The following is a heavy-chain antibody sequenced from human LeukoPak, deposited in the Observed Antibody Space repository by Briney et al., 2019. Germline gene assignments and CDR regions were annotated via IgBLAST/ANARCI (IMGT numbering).Heavy chain of an antibody. D-gene: IGHD4/OR15-4a*01. Sequence: SETLSLTCAVYGGSFSGYYWSWIRQPPGKGLEWIGEINHSGSTNYNPSLKSRVTISVDTSKNQFSLKLSSVTAADTAVYYCASAKLDNWFDPWGQGTLVTVSS. V-gene: IGHV4-34*01. CDR2: INHSGST. J-gene: IGHJ5*02. CDR1: GGSFSGYY. CDR3: ASAKLDNWFDP.